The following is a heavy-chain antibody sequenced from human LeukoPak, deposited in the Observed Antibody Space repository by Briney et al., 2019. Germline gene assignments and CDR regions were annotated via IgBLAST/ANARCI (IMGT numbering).Heavy chain of an antibody. D-gene: IGHD3-22*01. CDR3: ARDRTLDYYDSSGYYCGYFDY. CDR1: GFTFSSYA. CDR2: ISYDGSNK. Sequence: PGRSLRLSCAASGFTFSSYAMHWVRQAPGKGLEWVAVISYDGSNKYYADSVKGRFTISGDNSKNTLYLQMNSLRAEDTAVYYCARDRTLDYYDSSGYYCGYFDYWGQGTLVTVSS. V-gene: IGHV3-30-3*01. J-gene: IGHJ4*02.